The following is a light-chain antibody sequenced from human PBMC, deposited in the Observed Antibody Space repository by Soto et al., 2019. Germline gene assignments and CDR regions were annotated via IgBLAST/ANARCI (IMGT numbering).Light chain of an antibody. J-gene: IGKJ4*01. CDR2: DAS. CDR3: QQRSTWPLS. Sequence: EIVLTQSPATLSLPPGERATLSCRASQSVSTSLAWYQQKPGQAPRLLIYDASNRATGIPARFSGSGSGTVFTLTISSLEPEDFAVYYCQQRSTWPLSFGGGTKVEIK. V-gene: IGKV3-11*01. CDR1: QSVSTS.